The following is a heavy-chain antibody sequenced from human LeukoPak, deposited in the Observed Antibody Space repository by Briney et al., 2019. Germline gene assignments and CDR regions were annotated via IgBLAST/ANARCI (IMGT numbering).Heavy chain of an antibody. CDR3: TREGTYSSSAPFDY. V-gene: IGHV3-49*04. CDR1: GFTFGDYA. CDR2: IRSKAYGGTT. D-gene: IGHD6-6*01. J-gene: IGHJ4*02. Sequence: PGGSLRLSCTTSGFTFGDYATNWVRQAPGKGLEWVGFIRSKAYGGTTDYAASVKGRFTISRDDSKNIAYLEMSSLKTEDTAIYYCTREGTYSSSAPFDYWGQGTLVTVSS.